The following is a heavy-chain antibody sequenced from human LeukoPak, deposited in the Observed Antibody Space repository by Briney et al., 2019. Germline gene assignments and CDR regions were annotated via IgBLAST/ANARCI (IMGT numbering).Heavy chain of an antibody. D-gene: IGHD6-6*01. V-gene: IGHV4-38-2*02. CDR2: IYHSGST. CDR1: GSSISSGYY. CDR3: ARAGGSSSPG. Sequence: SEPLSLTCTISGSSISSGYYWGWIRQPPGKGLEWIGSIYHSGSTYHNPSLKSRVTISVDTSKNQFSLKLSSVTAADTAVYYCARAGGSSSPGWGQGTLVTVSS. J-gene: IGHJ4*02.